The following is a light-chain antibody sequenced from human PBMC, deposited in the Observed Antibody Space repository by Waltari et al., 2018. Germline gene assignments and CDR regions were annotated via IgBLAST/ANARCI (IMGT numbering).Light chain of an antibody. CDR1: QDISNH. J-gene: IGKJ2*01. Sequence: DIQMTQSPSSLSASVGDRVTITCQASQDISNHLSWYQQKAGKAPKLLIYDASNLEIGVPSRFSGRGSGTHFTFTISSLQPEDVATYYCQQYDDFPPYTFGQGTKVDIK. V-gene: IGKV1-33*01. CDR3: QQYDDFPPYT. CDR2: DAS.